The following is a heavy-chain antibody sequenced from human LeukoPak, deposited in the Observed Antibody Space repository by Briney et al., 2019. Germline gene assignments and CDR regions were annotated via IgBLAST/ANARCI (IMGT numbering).Heavy chain of an antibody. CDR3: ARHRSSSSFYFDY. Sequence: SETLSLTCTVSGGSISSYYWSWIRQPPGKGLEWIGYIYSSGSTNYNPSLKSRVTISVDTSKNQFPLKLSSVTAADTAVYYCARHRSSSSFYFDYWGQGTLITVSS. D-gene: IGHD6-6*01. CDR1: GGSISSYY. V-gene: IGHV4-4*09. J-gene: IGHJ4*02. CDR2: IYSSGST.